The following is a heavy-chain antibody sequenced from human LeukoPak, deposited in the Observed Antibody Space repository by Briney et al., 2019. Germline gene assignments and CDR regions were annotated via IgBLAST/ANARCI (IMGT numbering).Heavy chain of an antibody. Sequence: GGSLRLSCTASGFTFRNYAMSWVRRAPGKGLEWVSAISGSGGATDYAGSVKGRFTVSKDISKNTWYLQMNSLRAGDTAVYYCAKAVRELLFPDYFDYWGQGILVTVSS. CDR1: GFTFRNYA. CDR2: ISGSGGAT. D-gene: IGHD1-26*01. J-gene: IGHJ4*02. V-gene: IGHV3-23*01. CDR3: AKAVRELLFPDYFDY.